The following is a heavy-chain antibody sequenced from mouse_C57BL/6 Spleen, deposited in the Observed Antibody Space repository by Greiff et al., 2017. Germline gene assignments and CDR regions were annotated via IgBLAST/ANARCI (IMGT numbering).Heavy chain of an antibody. D-gene: IGHD1-1*01. Sequence: EVKLVESEGGLVKPGRSMKLSCTASGFTFSDYYMAWVRQVPEKGLEWVANINYGGSSTYYLDSLKSRFIISRDNAKNILYLQMSSLKSEDTATYYCARQTYVSSYDAIDYWGQGTSVTVSS. CDR2: INYGGSST. V-gene: IGHV5-16*01. CDR1: GFTFSDYY. J-gene: IGHJ4*01. CDR3: ARQTYVSSYDAIDY.